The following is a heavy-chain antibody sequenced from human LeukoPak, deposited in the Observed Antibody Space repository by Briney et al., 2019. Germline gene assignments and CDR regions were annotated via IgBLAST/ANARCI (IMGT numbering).Heavy chain of an antibody. V-gene: IGHV1-2*02. CDR1: GYTFTGYY. CDR3: AREGDILTGYSPFDY. D-gene: IGHD3-9*01. Sequence: ASVKVSCKASGYTFTGYYMHWVRQAPGQGLEWMGWINPNSGGTNYAQKFQGRVTMTRDTSISTAYMELSRLRSDDTAVYYCAREGDILTGYSPFDYWGQGTLVTVSS. CDR2: INPNSGGT. J-gene: IGHJ4*02.